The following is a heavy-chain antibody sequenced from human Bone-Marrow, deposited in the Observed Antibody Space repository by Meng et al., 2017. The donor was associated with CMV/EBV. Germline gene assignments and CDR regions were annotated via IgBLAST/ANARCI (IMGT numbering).Heavy chain of an antibody. V-gene: IGHV3-30*04. D-gene: IGHD2-2*01. Sequence: GESLKISCAASGFTFSSYAMHWVRQAPGKGLEWVAVISYDGSNKYYADSVKGRFTISRDNSKNTLYLQMNSLRAEDTAVYYCARDGLGYCTSSTCYGNNWFDPWGPGHLVTGAS. CDR3: ARDGLGYCTSSTCYGNNWFDP. J-gene: IGHJ5*02. CDR1: GFTFSSYA. CDR2: ISYDGSNK.